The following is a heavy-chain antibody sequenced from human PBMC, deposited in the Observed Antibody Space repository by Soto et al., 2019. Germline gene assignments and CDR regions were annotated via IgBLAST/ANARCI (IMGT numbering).Heavy chain of an antibody. V-gene: IGHV3-7*01. CDR2: IEQDGSDK. Sequence: GGSLRLSCAASGFSFSNYWMAWVHQAPGKGLEWVANIEQDGSDKFYVDSLRGRFTISRDNAKNSLYLQMNSLRAEDTAVYYCARALGHSSSWYGDSWGQGTPVTVSS. CDR1: GFSFSNYW. CDR3: ARALGHSSSWYGDS. D-gene: IGHD6-13*01. J-gene: IGHJ4*02.